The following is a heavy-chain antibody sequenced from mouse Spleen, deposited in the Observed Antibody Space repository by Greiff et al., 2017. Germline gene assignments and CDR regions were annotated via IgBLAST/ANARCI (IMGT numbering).Heavy chain of an antibody. D-gene: IGHD2-4*01. Sequence: EVHLVESGGGLVKPGGSLKLSCAASGFTFSSYGMSWVRQTPEKRLEWVATISGGGSYTYYPDSVKGRFTISRDNAKNTLYLEMSSLRSEDTAMYYCARRGDYDEFYAMDYWGQGTSVTVSS. V-gene: IGHV5-6*01. CDR2: ISGGGSYT. CDR3: ARRGDYDEFYAMDY. CDR1: GFTFSSYG. J-gene: IGHJ4*01.